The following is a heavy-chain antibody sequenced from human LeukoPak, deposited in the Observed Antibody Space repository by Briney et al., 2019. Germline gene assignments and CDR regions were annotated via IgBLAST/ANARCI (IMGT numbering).Heavy chain of an antibody. CDR3: ARITMVRGVIIPDYYYYYMDV. V-gene: IGHV4-59*01. CDR1: GGSISSYY. CDR2: IYYSGST. J-gene: IGHJ6*03. D-gene: IGHD3-10*01. Sequence: SETLSLTCTVSGGSISSYYWSWIRQPPGKGLEWIGYIYYSGSTNYNPSLKSRVTISVDTSMNQFSLKLSSVTAADTAVYYCARITMVRGVIIPDYYYYYMDVWGKGTTVTISS.